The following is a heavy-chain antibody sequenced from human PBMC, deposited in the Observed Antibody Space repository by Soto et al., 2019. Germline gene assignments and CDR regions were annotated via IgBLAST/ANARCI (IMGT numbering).Heavy chain of an antibody. J-gene: IGHJ5*02. V-gene: IGHV4-34*01. D-gene: IGHD2-2*01. Sequence: QVQLQQWGAGLLKPSETLSLTCAVYGGSFSGYYWSWIHQPPGKGLEWIGEINHSGSTNYNPSLKSRVTISVDTSKNQFSLKLSSVTAADTAVYYCARGGIVVVPARGWFDPWGQGTLVTVSS. CDR3: ARGGIVVVPARGWFDP. CDR2: INHSGST. CDR1: GGSFSGYY.